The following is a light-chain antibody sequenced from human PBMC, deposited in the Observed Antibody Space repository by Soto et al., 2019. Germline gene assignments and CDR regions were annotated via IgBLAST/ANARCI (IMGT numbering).Light chain of an antibody. CDR3: QKYNSAPRT. CDR2: GAS. Sequence: DIPMTQSPSSLSASVGDRVTITCRASQAISNYLAWYQQKPGKVPKLLIYGASTLHSGVPSRFSGSASGTDFTLTISSLQPEDVATYYCQKYNSAPRTFGQGTKVEVK. V-gene: IGKV1-27*01. CDR1: QAISNY. J-gene: IGKJ1*01.